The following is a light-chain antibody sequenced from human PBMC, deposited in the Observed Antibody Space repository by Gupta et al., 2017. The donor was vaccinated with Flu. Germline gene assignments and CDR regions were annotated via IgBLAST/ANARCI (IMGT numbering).Light chain of an antibody. V-gene: IGLV3-19*01. J-gene: IGLJ1*01. CDR3: NSRDSSSPHYV. CDR1: SLRGYY. Sequence: GQTVRITCQRDSLRGYYASWYQQKPGQAPVLVIYGKNNRPSGIPDRFSGSSSGSTASLTITGAQAEDEADYYCNSRDSSSPHYVFGTGTKVTVL. CDR2: GKN.